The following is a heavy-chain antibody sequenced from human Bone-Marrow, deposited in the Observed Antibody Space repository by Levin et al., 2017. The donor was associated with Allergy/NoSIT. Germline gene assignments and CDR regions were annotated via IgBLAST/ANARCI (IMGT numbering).Heavy chain of an antibody. J-gene: IGHJ4*02. CDR2: MKEDGSEK. V-gene: IGHV3-7*01. CDR3: ARGSRGASPDY. CDR1: GFTFSSYW. Sequence: GGSLRLSCAASGFTFSSYWMKWARQTPGKGLEWVANMKEDGSEKYYVDSVKGRFTISRDNAKNSLYLQMNSLRAEDTAVYYCARGSRGASPDYWGQGTLVTVSP.